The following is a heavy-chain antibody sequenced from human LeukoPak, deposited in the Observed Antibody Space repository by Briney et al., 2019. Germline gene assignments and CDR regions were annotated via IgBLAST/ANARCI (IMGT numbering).Heavy chain of an antibody. D-gene: IGHD1-26*01. CDR2: IRQDGGER. CDR3: ARDVGALDL. CDR1: GLTSGNNW. V-gene: IGHV3-7*01. J-gene: IGHJ3*01. Sequence: GGSLRLSCAASGLTSGNNWLAWVRQAPGKGLEWVANIRQDGGERSYVDSVKGRFTISRDNAKNSLYLQMNSLKGEYTTVYYCARDVGALDLWGQGTMVTVSS.